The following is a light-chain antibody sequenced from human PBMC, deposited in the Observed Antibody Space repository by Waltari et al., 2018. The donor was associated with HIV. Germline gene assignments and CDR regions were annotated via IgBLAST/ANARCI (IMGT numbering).Light chain of an antibody. Sequence: SYELTQPPSVSVSPGQTARITCSGDTLPKKYAHWYQQKSGQAPVLVIYEHIKRPSGIPGRFSGSSSWTKAILPSSGAQVEDEADYYCYSTESNGNHRVFGGGTKLTVL. J-gene: IGLJ3*02. CDR2: EHI. V-gene: IGLV3-10*01. CDR3: YSTESNGNHRV. CDR1: TLPKKY.